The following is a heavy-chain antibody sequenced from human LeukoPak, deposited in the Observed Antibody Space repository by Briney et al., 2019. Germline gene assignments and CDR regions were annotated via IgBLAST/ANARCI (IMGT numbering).Heavy chain of an antibody. CDR1: GYTFTGNY. V-gene: IGHV1-2*02. CDR3: ARDEIFLEWLF. Sequence: ASVKVSCKASGYTFTGNYMHWVRQAPGQGLEWMGWIYPNSGGTIYAQKFQGRVTMTRDTSISTAYMELTRLRSDDTAVYYCARDEIFLEWLFWGQGTLVTVSS. D-gene: IGHD3-3*01. CDR2: IYPNSGGT. J-gene: IGHJ4*02.